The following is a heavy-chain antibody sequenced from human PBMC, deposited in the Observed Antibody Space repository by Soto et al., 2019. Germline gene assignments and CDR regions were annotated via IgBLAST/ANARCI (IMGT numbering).Heavy chain of an antibody. CDR1: GGSVSSGSYY. CDR3: ARALWFGGIYFDY. V-gene: IGHV4-30-4*08. D-gene: IGHD3-10*01. CDR2: IYYSGST. J-gene: IGHJ4*02. Sequence: SETLSLTCTVSGGSVSSGSYYWGWIRQPPGKGLEWIGYIYYSGSTYYNPSLKSRVTISVDTSKNQFSLKLSSVTAADTAVYYCARALWFGGIYFDYWGQGTLVTVSS.